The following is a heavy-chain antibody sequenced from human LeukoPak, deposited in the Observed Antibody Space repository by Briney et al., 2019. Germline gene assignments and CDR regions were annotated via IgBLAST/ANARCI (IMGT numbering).Heavy chain of an antibody. J-gene: IGHJ5*02. Sequence: ASVKVSCKASGYTFTGYYMHWVRQAPGQGLEWMRWINPNSGGTNYAQKFQGRVTMTRDTSISTAYMELSRLRSDDTAVYYCARGRGGLIAARTWFDPWGQGTLVTVSS. D-gene: IGHD6-6*01. V-gene: IGHV1-2*02. CDR2: INPNSGGT. CDR3: ARGRGGLIAARTWFDP. CDR1: GYTFTGYY.